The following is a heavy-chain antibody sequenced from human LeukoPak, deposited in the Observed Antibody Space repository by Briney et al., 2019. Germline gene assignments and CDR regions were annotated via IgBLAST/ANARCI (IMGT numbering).Heavy chain of an antibody. J-gene: IGHJ3*02. CDR1: GFTFDDYA. Sequence: PGGSLRLSCAASGFTFDDYAMHWVRQAPGKGLEWVSGISWNSGSIGYADSVKGRFTISRDNAKNSLYLQMNSLRAEDTALYYCAKEIAAAVTYAFGIWGQGTMVTVSS. D-gene: IGHD6-13*01. CDR2: ISWNSGSI. CDR3: AKEIAAAVTYAFGI. V-gene: IGHV3-9*01.